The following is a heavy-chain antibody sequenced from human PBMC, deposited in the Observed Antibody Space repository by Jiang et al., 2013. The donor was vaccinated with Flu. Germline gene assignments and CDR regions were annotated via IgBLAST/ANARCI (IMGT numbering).Heavy chain of an antibody. CDR3: ARDLRVVDFWSGYYFDYGMDV. J-gene: IGHJ6*02. V-gene: IGHV3-33*01. CDR2: IWYDGSNK. CDR1: GFTFSSYG. D-gene: IGHD3-3*01. Sequence: VEVWGRAWSSLGRSLRLSCAASGFTFSSYGMHWVRQAPGKGLEWVAVIWYDGSNKYYADSVKGRFTISRDNSKNTLYLQMNSLRAEDTAVYYCARDLRVVDFWSGYYFDYGMDVWGQGTTVTVSS.